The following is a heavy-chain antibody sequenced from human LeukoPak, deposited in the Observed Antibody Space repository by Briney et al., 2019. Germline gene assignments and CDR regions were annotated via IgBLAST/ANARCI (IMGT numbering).Heavy chain of an antibody. V-gene: IGHV4-38-2*01. CDR2: IYHGGST. J-gene: IGHJ5*01. CDR1: GYSISSGYY. D-gene: IGHD2-15*01. CDR3: ARLSGIYCDRGSCFNCFAS. Sequence: SETLSLTRAVSGYSISSGYYCGWIRQPPGKGLEWSGSIYHGGSTYYNPSLKSRVTLSVDTSKNQLSLRLTSVTAADTAVYYCARLSGIYCDRGSCFNCFASWGQGTLVTVSS.